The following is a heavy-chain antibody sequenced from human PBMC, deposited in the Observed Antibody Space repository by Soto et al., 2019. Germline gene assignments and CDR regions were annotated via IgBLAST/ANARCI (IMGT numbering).Heavy chain of an antibody. Sequence: QVQLQESGPGLVKPSQTLSLTCTVSGGSISSGDYYWSWIRQPPGKGLEWIGYIYYSGSTYYNPSLKSRVTISVDTSKNQFSLKLSSVTVADTAVYYCARATDADSSGYPGNFDYWGQGTLVTVSS. J-gene: IGHJ4*02. D-gene: IGHD3-22*01. CDR3: ARATDADSSGYPGNFDY. CDR1: GGSISSGDYY. CDR2: IYYSGST. V-gene: IGHV4-30-4*01.